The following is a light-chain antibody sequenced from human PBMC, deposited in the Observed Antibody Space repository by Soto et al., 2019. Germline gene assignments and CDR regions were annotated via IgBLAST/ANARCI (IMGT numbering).Light chain of an antibody. CDR3: GTWDSSLSAVV. J-gene: IGLJ2*01. V-gene: IGLV1-51*01. Sequence: SVLTQPPSVSAAPGQKVTISCSGSSSNIGNNYVSWYQQFPGAAPKLLIYDNNKRPSGIPDRFSGSKSGTSATLGITGLQTGDEADYYCGTWDSSLSAVVFGGGTKVTVL. CDR2: DNN. CDR1: SSNIGNNY.